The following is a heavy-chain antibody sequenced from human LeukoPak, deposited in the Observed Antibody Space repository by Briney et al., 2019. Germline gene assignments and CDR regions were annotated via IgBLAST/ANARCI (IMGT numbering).Heavy chain of an antibody. V-gene: IGHV4-38-2*02. J-gene: IGHJ4*02. D-gene: IGHD5-24*01. Sequence: PSETLSLTCTVSGYSISSGYYWGWIRQPPGKGLEWIGSIYHSGSTYYNPSLKSRVTISVDTSKNQFSLKLSSVTAADTAVYYCARVGHRDEDHFDYWGQGTLVTVSS. CDR2: IYHSGST. CDR3: ARVGHRDEDHFDY. CDR1: GYSISSGYY.